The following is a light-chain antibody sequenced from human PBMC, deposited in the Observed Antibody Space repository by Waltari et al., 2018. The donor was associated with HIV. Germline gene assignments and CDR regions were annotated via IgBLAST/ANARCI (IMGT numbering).Light chain of an antibody. V-gene: IGLV1-47*01. J-gene: IGLJ3*02. CDR3: LSWDDSLRVWV. CDR2: RNN. CDR1: SSNSGSNY. Sequence: QSVVTQPPSASGTPGQRVTISCSGSSSNSGSNYVYWYQQLPGTAPKLLIHRNNQRPSGVPDRFSASKSGTSASLAISGLRSEDEADYYCLSWDDSLRVWVFGGGTKVTVL.